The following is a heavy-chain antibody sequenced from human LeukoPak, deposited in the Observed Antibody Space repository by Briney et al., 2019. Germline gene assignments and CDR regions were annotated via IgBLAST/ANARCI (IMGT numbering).Heavy chain of an antibody. D-gene: IGHD1-26*01. J-gene: IGHJ4*02. CDR2: ISTNTGNP. CDR1: GYTFTSYG. V-gene: IGHV7-4-1*02. Sequence: ASVKVSCKASGYTFTSYGISWVRQAPGQGLEWMGRISTNTGNPTYAQGFTGRFVFSLDTSVSTAYLQISSLKAEDTAVYYCARDMFPIGVGATPWGYWGQGTLVTVSS. CDR3: ARDMFPIGVGATPWGY.